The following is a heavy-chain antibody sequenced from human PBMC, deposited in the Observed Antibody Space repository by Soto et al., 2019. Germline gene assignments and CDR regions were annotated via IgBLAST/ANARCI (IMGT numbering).Heavy chain of an antibody. V-gene: IGHV3-21*01. Sequence: GGSLRLSCAASGFTLSRHTMNWVRQAPGKGLEWVSFIGSRTSDIYYADSVKGRFNISRDNAKNSPYLDLTRLRAEDTAVYFCVRDYYDTSGYPNPFDMWGQGTMVTVSS. CDR1: GFTLSRHT. D-gene: IGHD6-19*01. J-gene: IGHJ3*02. CDR2: IGSRTSDI. CDR3: VRDYYDTSGYPNPFDM.